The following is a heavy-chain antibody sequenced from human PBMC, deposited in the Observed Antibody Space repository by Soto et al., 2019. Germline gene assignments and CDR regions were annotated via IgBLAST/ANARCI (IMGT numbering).Heavy chain of an antibody. J-gene: IGHJ4*02. V-gene: IGHV4-4*02. Sequence: SETLSLTCDVSGGSISSSIWWSWVRQPPGKGLEWIGEIFHSGGTRYNPSLESRVTISVETSKNQFSLKLISVTAADTAVYFCARGTQYYDSTGYYTRPLAYWGQGALVTVS. CDR3: ARGTQYYDSTGYYTRPLAY. D-gene: IGHD3-22*01. CDR2: IFHSGGT. CDR1: GGSISSSIW.